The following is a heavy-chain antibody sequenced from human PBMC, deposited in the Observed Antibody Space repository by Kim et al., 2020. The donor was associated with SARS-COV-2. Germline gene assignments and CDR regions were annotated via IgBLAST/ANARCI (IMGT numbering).Heavy chain of an antibody. CDR2: IKEDGSEK. CDR3: ARGWGEGYYFDY. V-gene: IGHV3-7*03. J-gene: IGHJ4*02. Sequence: GGSLRLSCVVSGFTFSSYWMSWVRQAPGKGLEWVANIKEDGSEKYYVDSVKGRFTISRDNAKNSLYLQMISLRVEDTSVYYCARGWGEGYYFDYWGQGALVTVSS. D-gene: IGHD3-10*01. CDR1: GFTFSSYW.